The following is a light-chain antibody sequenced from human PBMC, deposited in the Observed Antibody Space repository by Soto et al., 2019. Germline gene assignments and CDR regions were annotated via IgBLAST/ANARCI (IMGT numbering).Light chain of an antibody. CDR3: QESYSPLYT. V-gene: IGKV1-39*01. CDR1: QSISSY. J-gene: IGKJ2*01. Sequence: DIQLTQSPSSLSASVGDRVSITCRASQSISSYLNWYQQKPGKAPTVLIYAASSLQSGVPSRFSGSGSGTEFTLTITSLQPEDFATYYCQESYSPLYTFGQRTKLEIK. CDR2: AAS.